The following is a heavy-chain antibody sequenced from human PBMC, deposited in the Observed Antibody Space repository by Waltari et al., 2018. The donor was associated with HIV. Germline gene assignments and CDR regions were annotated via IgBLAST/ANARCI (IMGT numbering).Heavy chain of an antibody. CDR1: GFTFRNYA. D-gene: IGHD6-13*01. CDR2: ISGSAYST. CDR3: VKEHQYSHTWYSYYGMDV. V-gene: IGHV3-23*01. J-gene: IGHJ6*02. Sequence: EVQLLEAGGGLVQPGGSLRLSCAASGFTFRNYAMRWVSQGPGKGLEGVSAISGSAYSTYYAESVKGRFTISRDNSKNKLYLQMNSLRAEDTAVYFCVKEHQYSHTWYSYYGMDVWGQGTTVTVSS.